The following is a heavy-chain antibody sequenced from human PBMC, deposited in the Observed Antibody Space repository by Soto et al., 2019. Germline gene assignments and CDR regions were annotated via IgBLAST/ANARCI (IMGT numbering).Heavy chain of an antibody. CDR2: ISGSGGST. CDR1: GFTFSSYA. V-gene: IGHV3-23*01. J-gene: IGHJ6*02. D-gene: IGHD6-25*01. Sequence: GGSLRLSCAASGFTFSSYAMSWVRQAPGKGLEWVSAISGSGGSTYYADSVKGRFTISRYNAKNSLYLQTNSLRAEDTAVYYCAGTGATDVWGQGTTVTVSS. CDR3: AGTGATDV.